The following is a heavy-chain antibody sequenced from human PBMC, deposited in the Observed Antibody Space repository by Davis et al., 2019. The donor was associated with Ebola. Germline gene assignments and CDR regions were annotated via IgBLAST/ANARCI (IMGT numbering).Heavy chain of an antibody. CDR3: VRDRKEYNWKYWFDP. Sequence: AASVKVSCKASGYTFTSYGMNWVRQAPGQGLEWMGWINTKTGNPTYAQGFTGRFVFSLDIFVSTAYLQISSLKAEDTAVYYCVRDRKEYNWKYWFDPGAREPWSPSPQ. V-gene: IGHV7-4-1*02. CDR1: GYTFTSYG. CDR2: INTKTGNP. J-gene: IGHJ5*02. D-gene: IGHD1-20*01.